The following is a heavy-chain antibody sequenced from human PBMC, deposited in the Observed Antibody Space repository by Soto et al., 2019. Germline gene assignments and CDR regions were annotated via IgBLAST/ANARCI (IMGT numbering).Heavy chain of an antibody. Sequence: ASVKVSCKASGYTFTSYGISWVRQAPGQGLEWMGWISAYNGNTNFAQKFQGRVTMTTDTSTSTVYMELRSLRSDDTAVYYCARDPPGRTDLFFDYWGQGTLVTVSS. D-gene: IGHD1-1*01. CDR2: ISAYNGNT. CDR3: ARDPPGRTDLFFDY. J-gene: IGHJ4*02. CDR1: GYTFTSYG. V-gene: IGHV1-18*01.